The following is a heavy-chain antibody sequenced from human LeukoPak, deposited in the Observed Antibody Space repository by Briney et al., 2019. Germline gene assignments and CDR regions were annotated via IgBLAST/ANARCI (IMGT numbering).Heavy chain of an antibody. J-gene: IGHJ6*04. CDR3: ARGQGIADV. D-gene: IGHD6-13*01. CDR2: INHSGST. V-gene: IGHV4-34*01. CDR1: GGSFSGYY. Sequence: SETLSLTCAVYGGSFSGYYWSWIRQPPGKGPEWIGEINHSGSTNYNPSLKSRVTISVDTSKNQFSLKLSSVTAADTAVYYCARGQGIADVWGKGTTVTVSS.